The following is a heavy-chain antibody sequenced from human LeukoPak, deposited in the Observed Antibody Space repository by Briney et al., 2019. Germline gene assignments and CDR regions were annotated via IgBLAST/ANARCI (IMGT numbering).Heavy chain of an antibody. CDR2: IYHSGST. Sequence: KPSETLSLTCAVSGGSISSGGYSWSWIRQPPGKGLEWIGYIYHSGSTYYNPSLKSRVTISVDRSKNQFSLKLSSVTAADTAVYYCARGTRQRGELWLIDYWGQGTLVTVSS. CDR3: ARGTRQRGELWLIDY. D-gene: IGHD5-18*01. CDR1: GGSISSGGYS. V-gene: IGHV4-30-2*01. J-gene: IGHJ4*02.